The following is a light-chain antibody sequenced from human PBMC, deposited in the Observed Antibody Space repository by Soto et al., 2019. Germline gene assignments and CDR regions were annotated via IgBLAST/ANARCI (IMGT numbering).Light chain of an antibody. Sequence: QSVLTQPPSASGTPGQRVTISCSGSSSNIGSNTINWYQQLPGTAPKLLIYSNNQRPSGVPDRFSGSKSGTSASLAISGVQSEDEADYYCAAWDDRLNGYVFGTGTKVTVL. J-gene: IGLJ1*01. CDR2: SNN. CDR1: SSNIGSNT. V-gene: IGLV1-44*01. CDR3: AAWDDRLNGYV.